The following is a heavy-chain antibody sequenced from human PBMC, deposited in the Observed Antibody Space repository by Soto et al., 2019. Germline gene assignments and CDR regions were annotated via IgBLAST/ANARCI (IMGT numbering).Heavy chain of an antibody. D-gene: IGHD6-19*01. J-gene: IGHJ5*02. CDR2: IYYNENT. CDR1: GGSITSRSYN. Sequence: SETLSLTCTVSGGSITSRSYNWGWIRQPPGKGLEWIGSIYYNENTYYNPSLKSRVGLSVDTSKNEFSLKLSSVTAADTAVYYCASLHSSGWYEVDHWGQGILVTVSP. V-gene: IGHV4-39*01. CDR3: ASLHSSGWYEVDH.